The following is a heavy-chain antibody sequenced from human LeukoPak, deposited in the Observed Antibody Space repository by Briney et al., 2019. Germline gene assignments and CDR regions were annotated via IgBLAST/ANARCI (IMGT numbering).Heavy chain of an antibody. Sequence: ASVKVSCKASDYTFTSYGITWVRQAPGQGLEWVGWISTYNGNTNYAQKLQGRVTMTTDTSTSTAYMELRSLRSDDTAVYYCAGEGEKWLFAYFDYWGQGTLVTVSS. CDR2: ISTYNGNT. V-gene: IGHV1-18*01. J-gene: IGHJ4*02. D-gene: IGHD3-22*01. CDR1: DYTFTSYG. CDR3: AGEGEKWLFAYFDY.